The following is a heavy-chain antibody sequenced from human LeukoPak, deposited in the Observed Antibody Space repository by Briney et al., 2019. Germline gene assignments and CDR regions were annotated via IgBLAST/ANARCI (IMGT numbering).Heavy chain of an antibody. CDR3: ARGTGVTSFDY. CDR2: IYHSGST. J-gene: IGHJ4*02. CDR1: GGSISSGGYS. D-gene: IGHD2-2*01. V-gene: IGHV4-30-2*01. Sequence: ASESLSLTCAVSGGSISSGGYSWSWIRQPPGKGLEWIGYIYHSGSTYYNPSLKSRVTISVDRSKNQFSLKLSSVTAADTAVYYCARGTGVTSFDYWGQGTLVTVSS.